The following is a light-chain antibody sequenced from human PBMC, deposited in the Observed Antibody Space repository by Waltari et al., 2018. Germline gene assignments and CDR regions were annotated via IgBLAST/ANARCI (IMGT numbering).Light chain of an antibody. V-gene: IGLV2-18*02. CDR3: SSYTTSGTLI. J-gene: IGLJ2*01. CDR2: EAI. CDR1: SRDVGTYNR. Sequence: QSALTQPPSVSGSPGQSVTISCTGTSRDVGTYNRVSWYHQPPGTAPRLLIYEAIHRPSGVPDRFSGSKSGDTASLTISELQPEDEADYYCSSYTTSGTLIFGGGTTLTVL.